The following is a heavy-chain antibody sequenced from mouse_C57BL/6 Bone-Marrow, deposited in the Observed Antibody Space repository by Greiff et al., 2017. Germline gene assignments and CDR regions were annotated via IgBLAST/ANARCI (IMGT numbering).Heavy chain of an antibody. V-gene: IGHV1-81*01. D-gene: IGHD1-1*01. CDR1: GYTFTSYG. CDR2: IYPRSGNT. J-gene: IGHJ2*01. Sequence: ESGAELARPGASVKLSCKASGYTFTSYGISWVKQRTGQGLEWIGEIYPRSGNTYYNEKFKGKATLTADKSSSTAYMELRSLTSEDSAVYFCARRRVVVHFDYWGQGTTLTVAS. CDR3: ARRRVVVHFDY.